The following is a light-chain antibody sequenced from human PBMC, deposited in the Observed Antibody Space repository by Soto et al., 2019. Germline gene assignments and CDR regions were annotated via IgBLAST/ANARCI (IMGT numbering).Light chain of an antibody. V-gene: IGKV1-5*03. Sequence: DIQMTQSPSTLSASVGDRVTITCRASQSISSWLAWYQQKPGKAPKLLIYKASSLESGVPSRFSGSGSGTEFTFTISSLQPDDFATYYCQQYNSYSLTFGQGTKVDIK. J-gene: IGKJ1*01. CDR3: QQYNSYSLT. CDR1: QSISSW. CDR2: KAS.